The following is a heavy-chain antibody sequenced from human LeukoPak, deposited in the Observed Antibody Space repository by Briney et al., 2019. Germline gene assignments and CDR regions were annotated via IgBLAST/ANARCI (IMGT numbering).Heavy chain of an antibody. Sequence: PSETLSLTCTVSGYSISSGYYWGWIRQPPGKGLEWIGSIYHSGSTYYNPSLKSRVTISVDTSKNQFSLKLSSVTAADTAVYYCARVSEQQLARPLHWGQGTLVTVSS. J-gene: IGHJ4*02. CDR1: GYSISSGYY. CDR2: IYHSGST. V-gene: IGHV4-38-2*02. CDR3: ARVSEQQLARPLH. D-gene: IGHD6-13*01.